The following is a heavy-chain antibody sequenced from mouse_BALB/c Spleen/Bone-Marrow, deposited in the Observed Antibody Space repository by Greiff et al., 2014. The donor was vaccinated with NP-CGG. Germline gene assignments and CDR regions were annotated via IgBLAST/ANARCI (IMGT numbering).Heavy chain of an antibody. CDR1: GYTFTSYW. CDR3: ARQITTVDYAMDY. J-gene: IGHJ4*01. Sequence: QVQLKESGAGLAKPGASVKMSCKASGYTFTSYWMHWVKQRPGQGLEWIGYINPSTGYTEYNQKFKDKATLTADKSSSTAYMQLSSLTSEDSAVYYCARQITTVDYAMDYWGQGTSVTVSS. V-gene: IGHV1-7*01. D-gene: IGHD1-1*01. CDR2: INPSTGYT.